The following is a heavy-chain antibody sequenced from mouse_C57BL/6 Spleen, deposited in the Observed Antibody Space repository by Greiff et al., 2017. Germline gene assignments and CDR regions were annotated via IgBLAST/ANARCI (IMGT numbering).Heavy chain of an antibody. Sequence: VQLKESGGDLVKPGGSLKLSCAASGFTFSSYGMSWVRQTPDKRLEWVATSSSGSSYTYYPDSVKGRFTISRDNAKNTLYLQMSSLKSEDTAMYYCARGGSSPHYYAMDYWGQGTSVTVSS. CDR3: ARGGSSPHYYAMDY. CDR2: SSSGSSYT. V-gene: IGHV5-6*01. J-gene: IGHJ4*01. D-gene: IGHD1-1*01. CDR1: GFTFSSYG.